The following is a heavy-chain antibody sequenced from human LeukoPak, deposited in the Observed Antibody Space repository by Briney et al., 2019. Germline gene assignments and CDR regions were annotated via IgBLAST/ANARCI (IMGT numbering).Heavy chain of an antibody. CDR1: GFTLSNYA. CDR3: AKANSRDYCSGTSCYTYFYNGMDV. D-gene: IGHD2-2*01. V-gene: IGHV3-23*01. CDR2: ISGSGGGT. Sequence: PGGSLRLSCAASGFTLSNYAMSWVRQAPGKGLEWVSGISGSGGGTYYADSVKGRFTISRDNSKNTLYLQMNSLRVEDTAVYYCAKANSRDYCSGTSCYTYFYNGMDVWGQGTTVTVSS. J-gene: IGHJ6*02.